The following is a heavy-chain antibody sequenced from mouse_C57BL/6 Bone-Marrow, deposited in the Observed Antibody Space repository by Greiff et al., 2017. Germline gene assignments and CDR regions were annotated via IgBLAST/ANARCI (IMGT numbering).Heavy chain of an antibody. CDR1: GFTFSDYY. CDR3: ARDTDWYYFDY. J-gene: IGHJ2*01. D-gene: IGHD1-1*01. V-gene: IGHV5-16*01. CDR2: INYDGSST. Sequence: EVKLEESEGGLVQPGSSMKLSCTASGFTFSDYYMAWVRQVPEKGLEWVANINYDGSSTYYLDSLKSRFIISRDNAKNILYLQMSSLKFEDTATYYCARDTDWYYFDYWGQGTTLTVSS.